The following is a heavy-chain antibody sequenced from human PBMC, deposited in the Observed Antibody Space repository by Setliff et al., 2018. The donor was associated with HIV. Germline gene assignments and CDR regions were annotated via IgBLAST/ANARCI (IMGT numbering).Heavy chain of an antibody. J-gene: IGHJ4*02. CDR2: INFSGGT. CDR3: ARDPPGYGDSNDY. CDR1: GGSFSGYS. V-gene: IGHV4-34*01. D-gene: IGHD4-17*01. Sequence: TSETLSLTCAVYGGSFSGYSRNWIRQSPGKGLEWIGEINFSGGTNYNPSLKSRVTMSVDTSKNQFSLKLSSVTAADTAVYYCARDPPGYGDSNDYWGQGTLVTVSS.